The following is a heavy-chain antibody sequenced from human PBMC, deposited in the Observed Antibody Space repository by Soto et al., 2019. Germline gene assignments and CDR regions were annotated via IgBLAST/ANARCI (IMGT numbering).Heavy chain of an antibody. CDR2: IYASGNT. CDR3: ARVGRTRATVTTDAFDV. V-gene: IGHV4-4*07. D-gene: IGHD4-17*01. J-gene: IGHJ3*01. Sequence: QVQLQESGPGLVKPSETLSLTCTVSGGSISGYYWSWIRQPAGKRLEWIGRIYASGNTNKNPSLKSRDTISVDTSKNQCSLRLNSVTAADTAVYYCARVGRTRATVTTDAFDVWGQGTKVTVSS. CDR1: GGSISGYY.